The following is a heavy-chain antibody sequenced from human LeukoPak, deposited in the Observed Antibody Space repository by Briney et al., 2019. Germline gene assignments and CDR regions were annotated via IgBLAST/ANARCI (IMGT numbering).Heavy chain of an antibody. Sequence: GGSLRLSCAASGFTFSSYWMSWVRQAPGKGLEWVAVISYDGSNKYYADSVKGRFTISRDNSKNTLYLQMNSLRAEDTAVYYCARVTRGYYSNYDYYYGMDVWGQGTTVIVSS. CDR3: ARVTRGYYSNYDYYYGMDV. J-gene: IGHJ6*02. CDR1: GFTFSSYW. V-gene: IGHV3-30-3*01. D-gene: IGHD4-11*01. CDR2: ISYDGSNK.